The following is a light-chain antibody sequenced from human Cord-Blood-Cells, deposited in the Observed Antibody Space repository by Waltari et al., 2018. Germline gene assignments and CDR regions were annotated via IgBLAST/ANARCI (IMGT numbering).Light chain of an antibody. CDR2: EGS. CDR1: CSAVVSYTL. V-gene: IGLV2-23*01. Sequence: QSALTQPASDSGSPGKSITTSCTVTCSAVVSYTLVSWYQQHPGKATKLMIYEGSKRPSGVSNRFSGSKSGNTASLTISGLQAEDEADYYCCSYAGSSTVFGGGTKLTVL. J-gene: IGLJ2*01. CDR3: CSYAGSSTV.